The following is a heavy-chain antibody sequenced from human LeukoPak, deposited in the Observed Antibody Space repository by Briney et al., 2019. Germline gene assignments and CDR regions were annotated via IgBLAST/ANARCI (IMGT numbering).Heavy chain of an antibody. V-gene: IGHV1-69*06. CDR2: IIPIFGTA. Sequence: ASVKVSCKASGGTFSSYAISWVRQAPGQGLEWMGGIIPIFGTANYAQKFQGRVTITADKSTSTAYMELSSLRSEDTAVYYCARGHGTVGATVGGPVVVYGPIDYWGQGTLVTVSS. J-gene: IGHJ4*02. D-gene: IGHD1-26*01. CDR3: ARGHGTVGATVGGPVVVYGPIDY. CDR1: GGTFSSYA.